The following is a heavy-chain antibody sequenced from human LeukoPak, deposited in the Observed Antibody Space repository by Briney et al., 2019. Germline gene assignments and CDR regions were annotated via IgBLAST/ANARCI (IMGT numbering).Heavy chain of an antibody. CDR2: ISAYNGNT. V-gene: IGHV1-18*01. CDR1: GYTFTSHG. CDR3: ARVADYYDSSGYSWGAFDI. Sequence: ASVKVSCKASGYTFTSHGISWVRQAPGQGLEWMGWISAYNGNTNYAQKLQGRVTMTTDTSTSTAYMELRSLRSDDTAVYYCARVADYYDSSGYSWGAFDIWGQGTMVTVSS. J-gene: IGHJ3*02. D-gene: IGHD3-22*01.